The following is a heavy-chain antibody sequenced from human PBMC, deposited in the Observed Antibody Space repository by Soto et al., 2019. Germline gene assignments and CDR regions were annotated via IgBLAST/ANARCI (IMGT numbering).Heavy chain of an antibody. CDR3: ASHLTMAGTRGFDY. V-gene: IGHV4-4*02. CDR1: SGSITSSNW. CDR2: VYHGGST. J-gene: IGHJ4*02. D-gene: IGHD6-19*01. Sequence: QVQLQESGPGLVKPSGTLSLTCAISSGSITSSNWWSWVRQPPGRVLEWIGEVYHGGSTNYNPSLKSRVTISVDKSKNQFSLQLSSLTAADTAVYFCASHLTMAGTRGFDYWGQGTLVTVSS.